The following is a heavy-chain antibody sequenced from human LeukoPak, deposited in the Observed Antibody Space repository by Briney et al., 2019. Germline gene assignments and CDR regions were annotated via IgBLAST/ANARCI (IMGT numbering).Heavy chain of an antibody. J-gene: IGHJ4*02. D-gene: IGHD3-22*01. Sequence: PETLSLTCTVSGGSISSYYWSWIRQPPGKGLEWIGYIYYSGSTNYNPSLKSRVTISVDTSKNQFSLKLSSVTAADTAVYYCARVQSDYYDSSGYYYFDYWGQGTLVTVSS. CDR2: IYYSGST. CDR1: GGSISSYY. CDR3: ARVQSDYYDSSGYYYFDY. V-gene: IGHV4-59*01.